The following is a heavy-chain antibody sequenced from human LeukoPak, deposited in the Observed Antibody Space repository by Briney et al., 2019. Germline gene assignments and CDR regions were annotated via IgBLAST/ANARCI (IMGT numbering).Heavy chain of an antibody. J-gene: IGHJ3*02. V-gene: IGHV3-9*01. D-gene: IGHD1-1*01. Sequence: GRSLRLSCEVSGFTFDDFAMHWVRQIPGKGLQWLSSISWDGNTIHYADSVEGRFTISRDNANNSLFLQMNNLRRDDTALYYCAKDVPFTLDLRTEAFDIWGQGTIVTVSS. CDR2: ISWDGNTI. CDR1: GFTFDDFA. CDR3: AKDVPFTLDLRTEAFDI.